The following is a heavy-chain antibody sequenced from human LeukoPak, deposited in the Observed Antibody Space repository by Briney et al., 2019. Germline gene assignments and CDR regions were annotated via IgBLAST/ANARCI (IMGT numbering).Heavy chain of an antibody. CDR2: IYWNDDK. D-gene: IGHD3-9*01. Sequence: SGPTLVNPTQTLTLTCTFSGFSLSTSGVGVGWIRQPPGKALEWLALIYWNDDKRYSPSLKSRLTITKDTSKNQVVLTMTNMDPVDTATYYCAHRQGRGTYYDILTGYYKNDFDYWGQGTLVTVSS. CDR3: AHRQGRGTYYDILTGYYKNDFDY. V-gene: IGHV2-5*01. CDR1: GFSLSTSGVG. J-gene: IGHJ4*02.